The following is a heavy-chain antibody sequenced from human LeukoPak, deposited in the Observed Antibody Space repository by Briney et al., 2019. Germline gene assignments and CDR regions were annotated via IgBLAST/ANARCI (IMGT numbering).Heavy chain of an antibody. V-gene: IGHV3-7*02. CDR2: IKQDGSEK. CDR3: ARSAYSGYDTKGDY. J-gene: IGHJ4*02. CDR1: GFTFSSYW. Sequence: GGSLRLSCAVSGFTFSSYWMSWVRQAPGKGLEWVANIKQDGSEKNYVDSVKGRFTISRDNAKNSLYLQMNSLRGEDTAVYYCARSAYSGYDTKGDYWGQGTLVTVSS. D-gene: IGHD5-12*01.